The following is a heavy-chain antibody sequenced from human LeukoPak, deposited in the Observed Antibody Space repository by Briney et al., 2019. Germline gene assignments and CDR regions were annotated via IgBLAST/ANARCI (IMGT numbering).Heavy chain of an antibody. D-gene: IGHD6-13*01. J-gene: IGHJ4*02. CDR3: TSGSSWFDC. Sequence: GGSLRLSCTASGFTFGDYAMSWVRQAPGKGLEWVGFIRSKAYGGTTEYAASVKGRFTISRDDSKSIAYLQMNSLKTEDTAVYYCTSGSSWFDCWGQGTLVTVSS. CDR2: IRSKAYGGTT. V-gene: IGHV3-49*04. CDR1: GFTFGDYA.